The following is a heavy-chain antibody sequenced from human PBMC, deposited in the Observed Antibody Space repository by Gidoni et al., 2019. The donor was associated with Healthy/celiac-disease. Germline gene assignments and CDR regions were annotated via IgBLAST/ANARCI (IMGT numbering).Heavy chain of an antibody. CDR2: INPSGGST. J-gene: IGHJ4*02. V-gene: IGHV1-46*01. CDR1: GYTFTSYY. Sequence: QVQLVQSGAEVNKPGASVKVSCKASGYTFTSYYMHWVRQAPGQGLEWMGIINPSGGSTSYAQKFQGRVTMTRDTSTSTVYMELSSLRSEDTAVYYCAREGGQMDYGDYCDYWGQGTLVTVSS. CDR3: AREGGQMDYGDYCDY. D-gene: IGHD4-17*01.